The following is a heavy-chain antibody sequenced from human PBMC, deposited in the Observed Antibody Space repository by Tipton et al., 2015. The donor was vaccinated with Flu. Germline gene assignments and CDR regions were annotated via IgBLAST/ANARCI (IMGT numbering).Heavy chain of an antibody. CDR2: VSYRGST. Sequence: TLSLTCTVSGGSIGGFSWGWVRQPPGKGLECVGYVSYRGSTNYNPSLKGRVTISTDASRNQVSLKLSSVTAADTAVYYCAREHFYDTDLLDWYFDLWGRGTLVTVSS. D-gene: IGHD3-22*01. CDR3: AREHFYDTDLLDWYFDL. V-gene: IGHV4-59*01. CDR1: GGSIGGFS. J-gene: IGHJ2*01.